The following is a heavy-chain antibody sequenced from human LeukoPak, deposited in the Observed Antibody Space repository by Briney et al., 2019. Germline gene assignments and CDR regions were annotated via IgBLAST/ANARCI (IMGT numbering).Heavy chain of an antibody. J-gene: IGHJ6*02. CDR2: ISYDGSNK. CDR3: ANGQRYSYGYEECYYYYGMDV. D-gene: IGHD5-18*01. Sequence: PGRSLRLSCAASGFTFSSYGMHWVRQAPGKGLEWVAVISYDGSNKYYADSVKGRFTISRDNSKNTLYLQMNSLRAEDTAVYYCANGQRYSYGYEECYYYYGMDVWGQGTTVTVSS. CDR1: GFTFSSYG. V-gene: IGHV3-30*18.